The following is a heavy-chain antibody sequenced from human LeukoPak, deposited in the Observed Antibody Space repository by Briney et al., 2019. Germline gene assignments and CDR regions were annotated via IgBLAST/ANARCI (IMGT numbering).Heavy chain of an antibody. CDR2: ISSSSSYI. D-gene: IGHD6-19*01. Sequence: GGSLRLSCATSGFTFSSYAMHWVRQAPGEGLEWVSSISSSSSYIYYADSVKGRFTISRDNAKNSLYLQMNSLRAEDTAVYYCARGTYSSGWYEGYFDYWGQGTLVTVSS. J-gene: IGHJ4*02. V-gene: IGHV3-21*01. CDR1: GFTFSSYA. CDR3: ARGTYSSGWYEGYFDY.